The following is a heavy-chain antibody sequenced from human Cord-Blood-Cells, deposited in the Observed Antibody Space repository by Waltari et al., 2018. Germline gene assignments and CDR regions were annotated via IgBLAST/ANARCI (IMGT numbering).Heavy chain of an antibody. V-gene: IGHV4-39*01. J-gene: IGHJ4*02. CDR2: IYYSGST. D-gene: IGHD3-3*01. Sequence: QLQLQESGPGLVKPSETLSLTCTVSGGSISSSSYYWGWIRQPPGKGLEWIGGIYYSGSTSYNPSLKSRVTISVDTSKNQFSLKLSSVTAADTAVYYCARHIRFLEWLGMNFDYWGQGTLVTVSS. CDR1: GGSISSSSYY. CDR3: ARHIRFLEWLGMNFDY.